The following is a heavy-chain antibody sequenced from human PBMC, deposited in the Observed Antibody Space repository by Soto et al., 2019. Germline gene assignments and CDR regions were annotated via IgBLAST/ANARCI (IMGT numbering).Heavy chain of an antibody. CDR1: GGTFSSNS. CDR2: IIPLFGTT. D-gene: IGHD3-16*01. CDR3: ARAVLSSSRPSYYEYGMDV. Sequence: QVQLVQSGAEVKRPGSSVKVSCKASGGTFSSNSINWVRQAPGQGLEWMGSIIPLFGTTDYAQNFQGRVTFSADKLTNTAYMELSSLRSEDTAVYFCARAVLSSSRPSYYEYGMDVWGQGTTVTVSS. V-gene: IGHV1-69*06. J-gene: IGHJ6*02.